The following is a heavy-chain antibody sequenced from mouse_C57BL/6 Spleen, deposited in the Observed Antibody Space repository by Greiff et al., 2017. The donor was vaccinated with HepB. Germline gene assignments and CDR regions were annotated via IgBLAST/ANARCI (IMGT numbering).Heavy chain of an antibody. D-gene: IGHD2-5*01. CDR3: ARSVAIVTTLLDY. CDR1: GYTFTSYW. J-gene: IGHJ2*01. V-gene: IGHV1-59*01. Sequence: QVQLQQPGAELVRPGTSVKLSCKASGYTFTSYWMHWVKQRPGQGLEWIGVIDPSDSYTNYNQKFKGKATLTVDTSPSTAYMQLSSLTSEDSAVYYCARSVAIVTTLLDYWGQGTTLTVSS. CDR2: IDPSDSYT.